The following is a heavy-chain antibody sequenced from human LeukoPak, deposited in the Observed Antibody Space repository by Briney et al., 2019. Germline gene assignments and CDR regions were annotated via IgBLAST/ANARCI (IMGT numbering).Heavy chain of an antibody. Sequence: QSGGSLRLSCAASGFTVSSNYMSWVRQAPGKGLEWVSVIYSGGSTYYADSVKGRFTISRDNSKNTLYLQMNSLRAGDTAVYYCATNGGVIVGFDYWGQGTLVTVSS. V-gene: IGHV3-66*01. D-gene: IGHD3-16*02. CDR2: IYSGGST. CDR3: ATNGGVIVGFDY. CDR1: GFTVSSNY. J-gene: IGHJ4*02.